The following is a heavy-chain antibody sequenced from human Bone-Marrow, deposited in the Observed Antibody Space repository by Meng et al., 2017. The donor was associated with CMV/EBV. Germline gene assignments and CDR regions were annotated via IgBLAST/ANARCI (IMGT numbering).Heavy chain of an antibody. CDR2: INWNGAYT. Sequence: SLRLSCAASGFRFDDYDLSWVRQAPGKGLEWVCTINWNGAYTEYVASVRGRFTISRDNARNSLYLQMNSLRAEDTALYYCARHPGDYWGQGTLVTVSS. J-gene: IGHJ4*02. CDR1: GFRFDDYD. D-gene: IGHD1-1*01. V-gene: IGHV3-20*04. CDR3: ARHPGDY.